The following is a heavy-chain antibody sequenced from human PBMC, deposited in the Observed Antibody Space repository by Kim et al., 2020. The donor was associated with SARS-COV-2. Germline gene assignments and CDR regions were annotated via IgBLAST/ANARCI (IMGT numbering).Heavy chain of an antibody. Sequence: KLQGRVTMTTDTSTSTAYMELRSLRSDDTAVYYCARDSQLVRDYYYGMDVWGQGTTVTVSS. V-gene: IGHV1-18*01. D-gene: IGHD6-6*01. J-gene: IGHJ6*02. CDR3: ARDSQLVRDYYYGMDV.